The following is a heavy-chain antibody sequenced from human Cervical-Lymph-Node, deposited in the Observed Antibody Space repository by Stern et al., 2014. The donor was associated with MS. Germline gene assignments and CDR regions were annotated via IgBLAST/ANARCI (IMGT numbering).Heavy chain of an antibody. Sequence: QVQLVGSGAEGKKPGASGEGSCKASGYTFYRYGISWVRQAPGQRLEWMGWISAYNGNTNYAQKLQGRVTMTTDTSTSTAYMELRSLRSDDTAVYYCARGLLGSENAFDIWGQGTMVTVSS. D-gene: IGHD2-15*01. J-gene: IGHJ3*02. CDR3: ARGLLGSENAFDI. CDR2: ISAYNGNT. CDR1: GYTFYRYG. V-gene: IGHV1-18*01.